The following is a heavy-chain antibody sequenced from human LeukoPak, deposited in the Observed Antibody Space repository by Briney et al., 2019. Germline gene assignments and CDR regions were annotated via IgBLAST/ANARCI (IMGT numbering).Heavy chain of an antibody. CDR1: GFTFHDYA. Sequence: PGGSLRLSCAASGFTFHDYAMHWVRQAPGKGLEWVSGISWNSGIIGYAGSVKGRFTTSRDNAKNSLYLQMNSLRPEDTALYYCTKDSVAMVTTSDYWGQGTLVTVSS. V-gene: IGHV3-9*01. D-gene: IGHD5-18*01. J-gene: IGHJ4*02. CDR2: ISWNSGII. CDR3: TKDSVAMVTTSDY.